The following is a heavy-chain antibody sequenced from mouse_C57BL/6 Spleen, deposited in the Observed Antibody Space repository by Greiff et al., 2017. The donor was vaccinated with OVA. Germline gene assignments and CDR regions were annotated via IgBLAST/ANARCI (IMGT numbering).Heavy chain of an antibody. V-gene: IGHV1-72*01. CDR2: IDPTSGGT. CDR3: ARGPTGTGYWYFDV. Sequence: QVQLQQPGAELVKPGASVTLSCKASGYTFTSYWMHWVKQRPGRGLEWIGRIDPTSGGTKYNEKFKSKATLTVDKPSSTAYMQLSSLTSEDSAVYYWARGPTGTGYWYFDVWGTGTTVTVSS. D-gene: IGHD4-1*02. J-gene: IGHJ1*03. CDR1: GYTFTSYW.